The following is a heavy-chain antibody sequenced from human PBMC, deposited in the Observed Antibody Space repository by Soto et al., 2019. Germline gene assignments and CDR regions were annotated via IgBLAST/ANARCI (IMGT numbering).Heavy chain of an antibody. D-gene: IGHD1-26*01. V-gene: IGHV3-23*01. CDR2: VGGSAGGT. Sequence: EVPLLESGGGMVQPGGSLRLSCAASGFTFNNYAMNWVRQAPGKGLEWVSTVGGSAGGTNYADSVKGRFTISRDNSKNTLYLQMSSLRAEDTAVYYCAKSGIVGATSYLDQWGLGTRVTVSS. J-gene: IGHJ4*02. CDR3: AKSGIVGATSYLDQ. CDR1: GFTFNNYA.